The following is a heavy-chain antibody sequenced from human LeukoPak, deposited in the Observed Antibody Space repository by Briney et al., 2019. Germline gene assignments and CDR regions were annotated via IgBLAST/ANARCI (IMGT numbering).Heavy chain of an antibody. D-gene: IGHD3-22*01. V-gene: IGHV4-38-2*01. CDR1: GYSITSGYY. J-gene: IGHJ4*02. CDR2: IYHSGST. Sequence: PSETLSPTCAVSGYSITSGYYWGWIRQPPGKGLEWIGSIYHSGSTYYKSSLKSRVTISVDTSKNQFSLRVTSVTAADTAMYYCTRGLQSGGYTDYWGQGTLVTVSS. CDR3: TRGLQSGGYTDY.